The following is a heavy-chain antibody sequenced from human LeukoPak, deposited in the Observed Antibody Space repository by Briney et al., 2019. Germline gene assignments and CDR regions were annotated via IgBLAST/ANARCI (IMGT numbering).Heavy chain of an antibody. CDR1: GYTFTGYY. J-gene: IGHJ4*02. CDR3: ARDPPPVDYDFWGGYFY. V-gene: IGHV1-2*02. D-gene: IGHD3-3*01. CDR2: INPNSGGT. Sequence: GASVKVSCKASGYTFTGYYMHWVRQAPGQGLEWMGWINPNSGGTNYAQKFQGRVTMTRDTSISTAYMELNRLRFDDTAVYYCARDPPPVDYDFWGGYFYWGQGTLVTVSS.